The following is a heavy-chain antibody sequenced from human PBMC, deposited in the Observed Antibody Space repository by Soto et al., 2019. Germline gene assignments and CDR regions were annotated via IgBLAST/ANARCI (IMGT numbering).Heavy chain of an antibody. CDR2: INHSGST. J-gene: IGHJ6*03. Sequence: PSETLSLTCAVYGGSFSGYYWSWIRQPPGKGLEWIGEINHSGSTNYNPSLKSRVTISVDTSKNQFSLKLSSVTAADTAVYYCARTNKNWRYYYYYYYMDVWGKGTTVTVSS. D-gene: IGHD1-1*01. V-gene: IGHV4-34*01. CDR3: ARTNKNWRYYYYYYYMDV. CDR1: GGSFSGYY.